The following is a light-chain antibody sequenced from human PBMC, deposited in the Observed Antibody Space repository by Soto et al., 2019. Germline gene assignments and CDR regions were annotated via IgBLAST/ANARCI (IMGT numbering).Light chain of an antibody. CDR2: SDS. CDR1: SSNIGAGYD. CDR3: QSYDTSLSGYVI. Sequence: QPVLTQPPSVSGAPGQRVTISCTGGSSNIGAGYDVHWYQQLPGAAPKLLIFSDSNRPSGVPDRFSGSTSGTSASLAITGLQAEDEADYYCQSYDTSLSGYVIFGGGTKLTVL. J-gene: IGLJ2*01. V-gene: IGLV1-40*01.